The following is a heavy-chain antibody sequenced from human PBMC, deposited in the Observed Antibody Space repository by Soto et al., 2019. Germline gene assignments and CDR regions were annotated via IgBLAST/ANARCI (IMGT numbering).Heavy chain of an antibody. J-gene: IGHJ6*02. D-gene: IGHD5-12*01. Sequence: QVQLVESGGGVVQPGRSLRLSCAASGFTFSSYGMHWVRQAPGKGLEWVAVISYDGSNKYYADSVEGRFTISRDNSKNTLYLQMNSLRAEDTAVYYCAKDRVGYDYYYYGMDVWGQGTTVTVSS. CDR1: GFTFSSYG. CDR2: ISYDGSNK. CDR3: AKDRVGYDYYYYGMDV. V-gene: IGHV3-30*18.